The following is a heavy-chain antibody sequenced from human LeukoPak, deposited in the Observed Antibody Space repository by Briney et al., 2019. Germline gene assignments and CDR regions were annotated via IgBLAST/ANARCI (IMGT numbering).Heavy chain of an antibody. CDR2: IYYSGST. J-gene: IGHJ2*01. Sequence: PSQTLSLTCTVSGGSISSGGYYWSWIRQHPGKGLEWIGYIYYSGSTYYNPSLKSRVTLSVDTSKNRFSLKLSSVTAADTAVYYCARGDTIFGVVITSNWYFDLWGRGTLVTVSS. CDR3: ARGDTIFGVVITSNWYFDL. V-gene: IGHV4-31*03. CDR1: GGSISSGGYY. D-gene: IGHD3-3*01.